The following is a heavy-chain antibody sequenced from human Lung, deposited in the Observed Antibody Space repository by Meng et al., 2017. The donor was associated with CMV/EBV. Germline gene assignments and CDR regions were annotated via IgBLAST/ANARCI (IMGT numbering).Heavy chain of an antibody. CDR1: GFTFSNYW. Sequence: GESLKISCAASGFTFSNYWMSWVRQAPGKGLEWVASINQEGSEKHYMDSVKARFTISRDNAKNALYLEMNSLRAEDTPLYFCVRGSGREWFDPWGQGTLVTVSS. V-gene: IGHV3-7*04. D-gene: IGHD2-15*01. J-gene: IGHJ5*02. CDR3: VRGSGREWFDP. CDR2: INQEGSEK.